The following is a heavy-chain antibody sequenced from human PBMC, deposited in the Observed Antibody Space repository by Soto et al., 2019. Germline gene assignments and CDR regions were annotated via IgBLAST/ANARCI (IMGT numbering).Heavy chain of an antibody. CDR3: AKWLVPAASTRGVY. V-gene: IGHV3-33*06. J-gene: IGHJ4*02. Sequence: SLRLSCAASGFTFSSYGMHWVRQAPGKGLEWVAVIWYDGSNKYYADSVKGRFTISRDNSKNTLYLQMNSLRAEDTAVYYCAKWLVPAASTRGVYWGQGTLVTVSS. CDR2: IWYDGSNK. D-gene: IGHD2-2*01. CDR1: GFTFSSYG.